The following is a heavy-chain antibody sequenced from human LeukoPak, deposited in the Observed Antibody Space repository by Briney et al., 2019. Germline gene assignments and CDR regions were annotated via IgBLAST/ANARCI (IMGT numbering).Heavy chain of an antibody. J-gene: IGHJ4*02. Sequence: SVKVSCKASGGTFSSYAISWVRQAPGQGLEWMGGIIPIFGTANYAQKFQGRVTITADGSTSTAYMELSSLRSEDTAVYYCASPRYSSGWYLFDYWGQGTLVTVSS. CDR2: IIPIFGTA. CDR1: GGTFSSYA. CDR3: ASPRYSSGWYLFDY. V-gene: IGHV1-69*13. D-gene: IGHD6-19*01.